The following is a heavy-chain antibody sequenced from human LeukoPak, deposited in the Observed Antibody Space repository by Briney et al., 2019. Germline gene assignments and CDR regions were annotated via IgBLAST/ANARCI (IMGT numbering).Heavy chain of an antibody. CDR1: GFTFSSYA. J-gene: IGHJ1*01. CDR2: VTGTGGST. D-gene: IGHD3-22*01. CDR3: AQAADSSGYEYFRH. Sequence: GSLRLSCAASGFTFSSYAMSWVRQAPGKGLEWVSAVTGTGGSTYYADSVKGRFTISRDNSKNTLYLQMNSLRAADTAVYYCAQAADSSGYEYFRHWGQGTLVTVSS. V-gene: IGHV3-23*01.